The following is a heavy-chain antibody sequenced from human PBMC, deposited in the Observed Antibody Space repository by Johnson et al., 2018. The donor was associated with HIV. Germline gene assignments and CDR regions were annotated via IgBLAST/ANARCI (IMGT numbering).Heavy chain of an antibody. D-gene: IGHD1-1*01. CDR1: GFTFSNAW. CDR3: ARDRTPNLAAFDI. J-gene: IGHJ3*02. Sequence: EVLLLESGGSVVRPGGSLRLSCAASGFTFSNAWMSWVRQAPGKGLEWVGRIKSKTDGGTTDYAAPVKGRFTISRDDSKNTLYLQMNSLRAEDTAVYYCARDRTPNLAAFDIWGQGTMVTVSS. V-gene: IGHV3-15*01. CDR2: IKSKTDGGTT.